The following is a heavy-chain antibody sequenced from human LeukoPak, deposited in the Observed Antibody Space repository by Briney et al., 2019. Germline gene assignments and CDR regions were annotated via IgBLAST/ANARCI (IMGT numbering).Heavy chain of an antibody. CDR3: ARDWQGIVDY. Sequence: PGGSLRLSCAASGFTFSGSAMHWVRQASGKGLEWVGRIRSKANSDATAYAASVKGRFTISRDDSKNTAYLQMNSLKTEDTAVYYCARDWQGIVDYWGQGTLVTVSS. D-gene: IGHD1-26*01. CDR1: GFTFSGSA. V-gene: IGHV3-73*01. J-gene: IGHJ4*02. CDR2: IRSKANSDAT.